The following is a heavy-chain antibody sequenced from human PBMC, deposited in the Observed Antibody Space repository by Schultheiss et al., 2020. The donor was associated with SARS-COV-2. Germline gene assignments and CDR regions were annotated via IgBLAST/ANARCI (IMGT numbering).Heavy chain of an antibody. Sequence: GGSLRLSCAASGFTFSSYSMNWVRQAPGKGLEWVGRIKSKTDGGTTDYAAPVKGRFTISRDDSKNTLYLQMNSLKTEDTAVYYCARVEEGIAVAGTDYWGQGTLVTVSS. D-gene: IGHD6-19*01. CDR2: IKSKTDGGTT. CDR3: ARVEEGIAVAGTDY. J-gene: IGHJ4*02. V-gene: IGHV3-15*01. CDR1: GFTFSSYS.